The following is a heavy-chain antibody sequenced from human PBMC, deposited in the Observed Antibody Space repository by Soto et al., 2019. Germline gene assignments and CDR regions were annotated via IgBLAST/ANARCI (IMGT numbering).Heavy chain of an antibody. Sequence: GGSLRLSCAASGFTFSSYGMHWVRQAPGKGLEWVAVISYDGSNKYYADSVKGRFTISRDNSKNTLYLQMNSLRAEDTAVYYCAKDGSGRPGYYGMDVWGQGTTVTVSS. CDR1: GFTFSSYG. CDR3: AKDGSGRPGYYGMDV. D-gene: IGHD6-19*01. CDR2: ISYDGSNK. V-gene: IGHV3-30*18. J-gene: IGHJ6*02.